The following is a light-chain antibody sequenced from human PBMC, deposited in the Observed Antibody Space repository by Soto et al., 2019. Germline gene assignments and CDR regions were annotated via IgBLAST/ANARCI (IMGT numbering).Light chain of an antibody. V-gene: IGLV2-8*01. CDR3: SSYGGSNNLI. J-gene: IGLJ2*01. CDR1: SSDVGGYNY. Sequence: QSALTQPPSASGSPGQSVTISSSGTSSDVGGYNYVSWYQQHPGKAPKLMIYEVSKRPSGVPDRFSGSKSGNTASVTVSGLQAEDEADYYCSSYGGSNNLIFGGGTTLTVL. CDR2: EVS.